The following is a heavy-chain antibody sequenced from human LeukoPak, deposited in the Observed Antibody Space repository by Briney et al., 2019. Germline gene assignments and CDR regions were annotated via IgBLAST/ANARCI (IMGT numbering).Heavy chain of an antibody. Sequence: PSETLSLTCTVSGGSISSGDYYWSWIRQPPGKGLEWIGYIYYSGSTYYNPSLKSRVTISVDTSKNQFSLKLSSVTAADTAVYYCARVGGNYDFWSGYYQFDYWGQGTLVTVSS. V-gene: IGHV4-30-4*01. CDR3: ARVGGNYDFWSGYYQFDY. D-gene: IGHD3-3*01. CDR2: IYYSGST. CDR1: GGSISSGDYY. J-gene: IGHJ4*02.